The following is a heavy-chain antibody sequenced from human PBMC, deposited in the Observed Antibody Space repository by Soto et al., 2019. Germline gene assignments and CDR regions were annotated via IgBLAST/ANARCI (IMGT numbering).Heavy chain of an antibody. J-gene: IGHJ1*01. D-gene: IGHD2-15*01. CDR1: WGTGISHY. Sequence: VRFLRLSSRASWGTGISHYMRWVLQAPGKGLEWLAVISYDGNKKYYADSLKGRFTVSSDNSKNTLYLQRSSLRAADTAVYYCARGFSRGRGSPSEFRGNGSLVTVSP. V-gene: IGHV3-33*05. CDR2: ISYDGNKK. CDR3: ARGFSRGRGSPSEF.